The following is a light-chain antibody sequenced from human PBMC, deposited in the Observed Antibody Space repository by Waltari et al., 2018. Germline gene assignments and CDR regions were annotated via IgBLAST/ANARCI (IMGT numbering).Light chain of an antibody. Sequence: QSALTQPASVSGSPGQSITISCTGTSSDVGGYTYVSWYQQHPGKAPKLMIYEVSNRPSGVSNRFSGSKSGNTASLTISGLQAEDEADYYCSSYTSSSTRRVVFGGGTKLTVL. CDR1: SSDVGGYTY. CDR2: EVS. CDR3: SSYTSSSTRRVV. V-gene: IGLV2-14*01. J-gene: IGLJ2*01.